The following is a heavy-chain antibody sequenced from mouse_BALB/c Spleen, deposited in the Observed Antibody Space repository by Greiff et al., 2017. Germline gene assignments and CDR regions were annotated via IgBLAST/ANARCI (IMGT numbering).Heavy chain of an antibody. D-gene: IGHD1-1*01. Sequence: VQLVESGPGLVAPSQSLSITCTVSGFSLTSYGVHWVRQPPGKGLEWLGVIWAGGSTNYNSALMSRLSISKDNSKSQVFLKMNSLQTDDTAMYYCARDYGSSYDYFDYWGQGTTLTVSS. J-gene: IGHJ2*01. CDR1: GFSLTSYG. CDR2: IWAGGST. CDR3: ARDYGSSYDYFDY. V-gene: IGHV2-9*02.